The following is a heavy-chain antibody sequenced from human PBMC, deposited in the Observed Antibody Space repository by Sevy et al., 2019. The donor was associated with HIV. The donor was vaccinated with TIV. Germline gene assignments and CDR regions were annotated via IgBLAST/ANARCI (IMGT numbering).Heavy chain of an antibody. CDR1: GFTFDDYA. D-gene: IGHD6-13*01. V-gene: IGHV3-43D*04. CDR3: AKEGARPAAGTHYFDY. CDR2: ISWDGGCT. Sequence: GGSLRLSCAASGFTFDDYAMHWVRQAPGKGLEWVSLISWDGGCTYYADSVKGRFTISRDNSKNSLYLQMNSLRAEDTALYYCAKEGARPAAGTHYFDYWGQGTLVTVSS. J-gene: IGHJ4*02.